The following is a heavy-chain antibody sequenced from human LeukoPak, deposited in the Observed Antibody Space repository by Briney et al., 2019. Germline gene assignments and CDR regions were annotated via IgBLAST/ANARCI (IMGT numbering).Heavy chain of an antibody. CDR1: GYTFTTYT. V-gene: IGHV1-3*04. Sequence: ASVKVSCKASGYTFTTYTMHWVRQAPGQRLEWMGWINIDNGNTKHSQKFQGRVTITRDTSASTAYMELSSLRSEDTAVYYCATVAYCGGDCNYWGQGTLVTVSS. D-gene: IGHD2-21*02. CDR2: INIDNGNT. J-gene: IGHJ4*02. CDR3: ATVAYCGGDCNY.